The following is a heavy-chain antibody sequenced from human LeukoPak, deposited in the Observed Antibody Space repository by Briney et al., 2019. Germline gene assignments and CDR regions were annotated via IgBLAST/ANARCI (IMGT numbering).Heavy chain of an antibody. V-gene: IGHV3-30*04. J-gene: IGHJ4*02. CDR2: ISYDGSNK. Sequence: PGRSLRLSCAASGFTFSSYAMHGVRQAPGKGLEGVAVISYDGSNKYYADSVKGRFTISRDNSKNTLYLQMSSLRAEDTAVYYCAREGSIAVAGTFDYWGQGTLVTVSS. CDR1: GFTFSSYA. CDR3: AREGSIAVAGTFDY. D-gene: IGHD6-19*01.